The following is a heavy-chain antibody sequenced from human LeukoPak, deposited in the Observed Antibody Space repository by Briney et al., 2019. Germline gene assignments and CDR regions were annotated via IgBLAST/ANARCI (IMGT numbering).Heavy chain of an antibody. CDR2: IFPGDFDT. Sequence: GEPLKFSCKGFDYSSISYWFGWLRQLPGKGLEWLEIIFPGDFDTRYSPPIQGQVIISADQSISTAYLQWSSLKASDTAMYFCARLPPGNGGNEFDYWGQGTMVTVSS. CDR1: DYSSISYW. J-gene: IGHJ4*02. D-gene: IGHD4-23*01. CDR3: ARLPPGNGGNEFDY. V-gene: IGHV5-51*01.